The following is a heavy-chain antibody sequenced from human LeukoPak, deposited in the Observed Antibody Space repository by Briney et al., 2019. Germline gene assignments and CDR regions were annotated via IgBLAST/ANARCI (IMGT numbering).Heavy chain of an antibody. J-gene: IGHJ5*01. V-gene: IGHV3-7*04. D-gene: IGHD6-19*01. CDR1: DFTFSDFW. CDR3: VRGSGWLLDS. CDR2: IKQDGSET. Sequence: GWPLRLSCAASDFTFSDFWMAWVRQAPGKGLEWVAIIKQDGSETHYVVSVKGRFSISRDNAKNSLYLQMNSLRGEDTALYYCVRGSGWLLDSWGQGTLVTVSS.